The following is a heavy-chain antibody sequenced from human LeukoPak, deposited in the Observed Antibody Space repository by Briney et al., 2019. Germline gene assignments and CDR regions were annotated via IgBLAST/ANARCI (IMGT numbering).Heavy chain of an antibody. CDR3: ARGYGSTPTY. D-gene: IGHD2-2*01. CDR1: GFTFSNAW. CDR2: TNSDGSST. Sequence: GGSLRLSCAASGFTFSNAWMNWVRQAPGKGLVWVSRTNSDGSSTSYADSVKGRFTISRDNAKNTLYLQMNSLRAEDTAVYYCARGYGSTPTYWGQGTLVTVSS. V-gene: IGHV3-74*01. J-gene: IGHJ4*02.